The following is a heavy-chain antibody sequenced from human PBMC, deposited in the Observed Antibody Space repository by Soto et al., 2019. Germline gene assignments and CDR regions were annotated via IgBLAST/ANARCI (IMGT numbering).Heavy chain of an antibody. CDR2: INAAIGNT. CDR1: GYTFTNYA. V-gene: IGHV1-3*01. J-gene: IGHJ4*02. D-gene: IGHD3-10*01. CDR3: ARRNVYGSGSYSFDY. Sequence: QVQLVQSGAEVKKPGASVKVSCKASGYTFTNYAMHWVRQAPGQRLEWMGWINAAIGNTKYSQKFQGSVTITRDTSANTAYMELSSLRSEDTAVYYCARRNVYGSGSYSFDYWGQGPLFTVSS.